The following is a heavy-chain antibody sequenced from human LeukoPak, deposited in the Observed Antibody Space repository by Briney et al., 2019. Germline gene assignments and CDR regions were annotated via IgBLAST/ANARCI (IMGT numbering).Heavy chain of an antibody. D-gene: IGHD2-15*01. CDR1: GGAVNSYY. CDR3: ARTTEGYCRGRSCYSYYYYMDV. Sequence: SETLSLTCNVSGGAVNSYYWSWIRQTPGEGLKWIGYISHNGNIDYAPSLKSRVTMSIDTTKNQFSLKLTSVTAADTALYFCARTTEGYCRGRSCYSYYYYMDVWGKGTTVTVSS. V-gene: IGHV4-59*02. J-gene: IGHJ6*03. CDR2: ISHNGNI.